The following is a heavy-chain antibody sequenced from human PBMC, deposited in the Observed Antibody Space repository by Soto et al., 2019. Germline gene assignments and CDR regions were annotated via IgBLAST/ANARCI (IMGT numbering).Heavy chain of an antibody. V-gene: IGHV3-11*06. CDR2: ISSSSSYT. Sequence: LRLSCAASGFTFSDYYMSWIRQAPGKGLEWVSYISSSSSYTNYADSVKGRFTISRDNAKNSLYLQMNSLRAEDTAVYYCARDIAAAGYYYYYGMDVWGQGTTVTVSS. CDR3: ARDIAAAGYYYYYGMDV. D-gene: IGHD6-13*01. CDR1: GFTFSDYY. J-gene: IGHJ6*02.